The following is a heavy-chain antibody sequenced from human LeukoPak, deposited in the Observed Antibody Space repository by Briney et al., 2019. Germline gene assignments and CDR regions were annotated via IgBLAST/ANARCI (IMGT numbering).Heavy chain of an antibody. CDR2: INSDGSST. V-gene: IGHV3-74*01. CDR3: STGSGHAFDI. CDR1: GFTFSSYW. J-gene: IGHJ3*02. Sequence: GGPLRLSCAASGFTFSSYWMHWVPQVPGKGLVWVSRINSDGSSTSYADSVKGRFTISRDNAKNTLYVQMNSLRAEDTAVYYCSTGSGHAFDIWGRGTMVTVSS. D-gene: IGHD3-10*01.